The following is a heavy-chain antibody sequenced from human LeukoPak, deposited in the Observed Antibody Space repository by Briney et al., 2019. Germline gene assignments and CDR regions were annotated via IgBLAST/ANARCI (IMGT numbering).Heavy chain of an antibody. D-gene: IGHD3-16*01. J-gene: IGHJ6*03. CDR1: GFTLSNSA. Sequence: QAGGSLRLSCAASGFTLSNSALSWVRQAPGKGLEWVSVIFNSGDSTYTYYVHSVKGRFTISRDNSNNTLYLQMNSLRVEDAAVYYCARMISYSMDVWGKGTTVTVSS. CDR3: ARMISYSMDV. V-gene: IGHV3-23*01. CDR2: IFNSGDSTYT.